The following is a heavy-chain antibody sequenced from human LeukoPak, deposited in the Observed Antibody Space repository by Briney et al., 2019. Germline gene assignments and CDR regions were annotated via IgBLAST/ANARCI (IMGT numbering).Heavy chain of an antibody. V-gene: IGHV3-23*01. CDR2: ISDSGGST. CDR3: AKDWVGSSGYYPRFDY. D-gene: IGHD3-22*01. Sequence: GGSLRLSCAASGFTFSSYAMSWVRQAPGKGLEWVSGISDSGGSTYYADSVKGRFTISRDNSRNTLYLQMNSLRAEDTAVYYCAKDWVGSSGYYPRFDYWGQGTLVTVSS. J-gene: IGHJ4*02. CDR1: GFTFSSYA.